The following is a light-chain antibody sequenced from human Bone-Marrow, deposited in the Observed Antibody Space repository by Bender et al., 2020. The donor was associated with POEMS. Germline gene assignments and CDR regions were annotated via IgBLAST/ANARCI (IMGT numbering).Light chain of an antibody. CDR1: SSDIGDYNY. CDR3: SSYSTSGTLFL. J-gene: IGLJ1*01. CDR2: GFS. V-gene: IGLV2-14*03. Sequence: QSALTQPASVPGSPGQSITISCTGTSSDIGDYNYVSWYQQHPGKAPGVLTYGFSNRSSGVSDRFAGSKSGDTASLTISGLQAEDEAFYFWSSYSTSGTLFLFGTETKLTVL.